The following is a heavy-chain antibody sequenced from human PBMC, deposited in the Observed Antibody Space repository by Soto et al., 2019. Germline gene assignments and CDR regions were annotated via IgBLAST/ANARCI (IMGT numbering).Heavy chain of an antibody. Sequence: QVHLQESGPGLVKPSGTLSLSCAVSGGSVSSDHWWSWVRQSPGKGLEWIGEIYHSGSASYNSALQSRVTISTDTSKNQSSLKLTSLTAADTAVYYWVRNGYACLEYWGQGTLVTVSS. CDR2: IYHSGSA. V-gene: IGHV4-4*02. CDR1: GGSVSSDHW. J-gene: IGHJ4*02. CDR3: VRNGYACLEY. D-gene: IGHD3-3*01.